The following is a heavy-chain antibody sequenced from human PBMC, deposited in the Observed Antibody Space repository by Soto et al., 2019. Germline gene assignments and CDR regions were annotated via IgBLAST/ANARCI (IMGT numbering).Heavy chain of an antibody. CDR3: ARGGGYCSSTSCSFGYYYYGMDV. CDR1: GYTFTSYD. J-gene: IGHJ6*02. D-gene: IGHD2-2*01. Sequence: QVQLVQSGAEVKKPGASVKVSCKASGYTFTSYDINWVRQATGQGLAWMGWMNPNSGNTGYAQKFQGRATMARDTSISTGYMELSSLRSEDTAVYYCARGGGYCSSTSCSFGYYYYGMDVWGQGTTVTVSS. V-gene: IGHV1-8*01. CDR2: MNPNSGNT.